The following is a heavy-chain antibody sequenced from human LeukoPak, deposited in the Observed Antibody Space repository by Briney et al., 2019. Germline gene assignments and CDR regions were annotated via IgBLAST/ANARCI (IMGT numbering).Heavy chain of an antibody. J-gene: IGHJ4*02. V-gene: IGHV4-39*01. D-gene: IGHD1-26*01. CDR1: GGSISSSSYY. CDR3: ARQGGGSYSPFDY. CDR2: IYYSGST. Sequence: PSETLSLTCTVSGGSISSSSYYWGWIRQPPGKGLEWIGSIYYSGSTYYNPSLKSRVTISVDTSKNQFSLKLSSVTAADTAVYYCARQGGGSYSPFDYWGQGTLVTVSS.